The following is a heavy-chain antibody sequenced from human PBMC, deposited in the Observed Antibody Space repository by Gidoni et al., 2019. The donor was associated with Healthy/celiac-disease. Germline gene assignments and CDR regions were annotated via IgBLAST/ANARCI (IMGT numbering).Heavy chain of an antibody. J-gene: IGHJ1*01. CDR3: ARRATLGVVVAANLEYFQH. CDR1: GGSISSSSYY. V-gene: IGHV4-39*01. Sequence: QLQLQESGPGLVKPSETLSLTCTVSGGSISSSSYYWGWSRQPPGKGLEWIGSIYYSGSTYYNPSLKSRVTISVDTSKNQFSLKLSSVTAADTAVYYCARRATLGVVVAANLEYFQHWGQGTLVTVSS. D-gene: IGHD2-15*01. CDR2: IYYSGST.